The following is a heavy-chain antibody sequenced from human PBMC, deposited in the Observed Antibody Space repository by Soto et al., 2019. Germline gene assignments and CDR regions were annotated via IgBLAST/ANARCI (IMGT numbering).Heavy chain of an antibody. D-gene: IGHD1-26*01. CDR3: ARARMGATTDY. CDR2: IYHSGST. J-gene: IGHJ4*02. Sequence: PSETLSLTCTASGGSISSYYWSCIRQPAGKGLGWIGRIYHSGSTYYNPSLKSRGTISVYTSRNQFSLKLSSVPAAATAVYYCARARMGATTDYWGQGTLVTVSS. CDR1: GGSISSYY. V-gene: IGHV4-4*07.